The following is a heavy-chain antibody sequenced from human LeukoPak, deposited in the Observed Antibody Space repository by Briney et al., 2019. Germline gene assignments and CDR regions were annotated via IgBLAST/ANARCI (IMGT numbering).Heavy chain of an antibody. V-gene: IGHV6-1*01. CDR2: TYYRSKWKS. CDR1: GDSVSSKSST. D-gene: IGHD6-13*01. J-gene: IGHJ4*02. Sequence: SQTLSLTCAISGDSVSSKSSTWYWVRQSPSXXXXXXXRTYYRSKWKSDYALSVKSRITINPDTSKNQFTLQLKSVTSEDTAVYYCARGAAAIRGGIDYWGQGTLVTVSS. CDR3: ARGAAAIRGGIDY.